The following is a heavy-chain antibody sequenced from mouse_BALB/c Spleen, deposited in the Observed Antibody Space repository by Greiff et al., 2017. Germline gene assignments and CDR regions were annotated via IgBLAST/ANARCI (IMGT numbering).Heavy chain of an antibody. V-gene: IGHV1-14*01. J-gene: IGHJ4*01. CDR2: INPYNDGT. Sequence: VQLQQSGPELVKPGASVKMSCKASGYTFTSYVMHWVKQKPGQGLEWIGYINPYNDGTKYNEKFKGKATLTSDKSSSTAYMELSSLTSEDSAVYYCARQLGRVAMDYWGQGTSVTVSS. CDR1: GYTFTSYV. CDR3: ARQLGRVAMDY. D-gene: IGHD3-1*01.